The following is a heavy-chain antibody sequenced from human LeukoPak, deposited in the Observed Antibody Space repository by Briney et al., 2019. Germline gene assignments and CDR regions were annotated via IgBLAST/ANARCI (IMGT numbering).Heavy chain of an antibody. Sequence: PGGSLRLSCAASGFTFSRYSMNWVRQSPGKGLEWIGEIHHGGTTNYNPSLKSRVTISVDKSKNQFSLKLNSVTAADTAVYYCAKKDYYYMDVWGKGTTVTVSS. V-gene: IGHV4-4*02. CDR1: GFTFSRYSM. J-gene: IGHJ6*03. CDR2: IHHGGTT. CDR3: AKKDYYYMDV.